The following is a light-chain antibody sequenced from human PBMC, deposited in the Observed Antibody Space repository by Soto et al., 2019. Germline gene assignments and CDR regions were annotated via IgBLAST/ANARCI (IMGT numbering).Light chain of an antibody. Sequence: EIVLTQSPCTLSLSPGERATLSCRASQSVSSSYLAWYQQKPGQAPRLLIYGASSRATGIPDRFSGSGSGTDFTLTISRLEPEDFAVYYCQQFSSYPLTFGGGTKVDNK. J-gene: IGKJ4*01. CDR2: GAS. CDR1: QSVSSSY. CDR3: QQFSSYPLT. V-gene: IGKV3-20*01.